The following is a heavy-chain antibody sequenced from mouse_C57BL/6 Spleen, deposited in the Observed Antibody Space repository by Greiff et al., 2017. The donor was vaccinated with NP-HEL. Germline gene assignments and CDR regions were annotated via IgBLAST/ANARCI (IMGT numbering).Heavy chain of an antibody. CDR1: GYTFTSYW. J-gene: IGHJ4*01. CDR2: IHPNSGST. V-gene: IGHV1-64*01. D-gene: IGHD1-1*01. CDR3: AREFITTVVEVYYAMDY. Sequence: QVQLQQPGAELVKPGASVKLSCKASGYTFTSYWMHWVKQRPGPGLEWIGMIHPNSGSTNYNEKFKSKATLTVDKSSSTAYMQLSSLTSEDSAVYYCAREFITTVVEVYYAMDYWGQGTSVTVSS.